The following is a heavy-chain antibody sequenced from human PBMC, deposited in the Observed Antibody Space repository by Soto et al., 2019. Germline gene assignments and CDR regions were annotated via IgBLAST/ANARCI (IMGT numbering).Heavy chain of an antibody. D-gene: IGHD1-26*01. CDR1: GGSFSGYY. CDR3: ARGVGSSPPQY. V-gene: IGHV4-34*01. J-gene: IGHJ4*02. Sequence: QVQLQQWGAGLLKPSETLSLTCAVYGGSFSGYYWDWIRQPPGKGLEWIGEINPDGATNYTPSLRGRVTISIDTSRNQFSLKLTSPTAADTAVYYCARGVGSSPPQYWGRGTLVTVSS. CDR2: INPDGAT.